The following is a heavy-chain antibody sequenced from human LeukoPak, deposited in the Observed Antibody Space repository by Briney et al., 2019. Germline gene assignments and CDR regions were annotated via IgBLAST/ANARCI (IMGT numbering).Heavy chain of an antibody. CDR3: AKDRASYCTNGVCYMNY. J-gene: IGHJ4*02. Sequence: GGSLRLSCAASGFTFSSYGMHWVRQAPGKGLEWVAVIWYDGSNKYYADSVKGRFTISRDNSKNTLYLQMNSLRAEDTAVYYCAKDRASYCTNGVCYMNYRGQGTLVTVSS. CDR2: IWYDGSNK. CDR1: GFTFSSYG. D-gene: IGHD2-8*01. V-gene: IGHV3-33*06.